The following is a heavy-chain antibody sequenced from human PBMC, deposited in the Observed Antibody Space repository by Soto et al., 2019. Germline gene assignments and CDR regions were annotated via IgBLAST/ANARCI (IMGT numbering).Heavy chain of an antibody. CDR2: INHSGST. CDR3: ARVEYSSSWNYYYYYGMDV. V-gene: IGHV4-34*01. J-gene: IGHJ6*02. D-gene: IGHD6-13*01. Sequence: SETLSLTCAVYGGSFSGYYWSWIRQPPGKGLEWIGEINHSGSTNYNPSLKSRVTISVDTSKNQFSLKLSSVTAADTAVYYCARVEYSSSWNYYYYYGMDVWGQGTTVTVSS. CDR1: GGSFSGYY.